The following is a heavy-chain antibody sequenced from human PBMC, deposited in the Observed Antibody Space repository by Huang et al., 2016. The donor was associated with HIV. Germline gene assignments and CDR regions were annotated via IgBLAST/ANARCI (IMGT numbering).Heavy chain of an antibody. J-gene: IGHJ4*02. CDR1: GDTFLSYD. D-gene: IGHD6-19*01. Sequence: QVRLVQSGAEVKKPGASLKVSCKADGDTFLSYDLSWVRQAPGQGLAWVGRIRVAVGKTRDAKRFQGRLTMTRSTTTSTAYMEWRSVGADDTAVYYCARDREFSSGWGWAGYYLDYWGQGTPVLVSS. V-gene: IGHV1-18*04. CDR2: IRVAVGKT. CDR3: ARDREFSSGWGWAGYYLDY.